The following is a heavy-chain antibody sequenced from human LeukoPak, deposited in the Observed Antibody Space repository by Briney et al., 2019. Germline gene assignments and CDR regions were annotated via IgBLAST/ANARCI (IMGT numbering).Heavy chain of an antibody. CDR1: GGSFSGYY. J-gene: IGHJ4*02. Sequence: SSETLSLTCAVYGGSFSGYYWSWLSQPPGKGLEWIGEINHSGSTNYNPSLKSRVTISVDTSKNQFSLKLSSVTAADTAVYYCATIYDSSGSYHYWGQGTLVTVSS. D-gene: IGHD3-22*01. V-gene: IGHV4-34*01. CDR2: INHSGST. CDR3: ATIYDSSGSYHY.